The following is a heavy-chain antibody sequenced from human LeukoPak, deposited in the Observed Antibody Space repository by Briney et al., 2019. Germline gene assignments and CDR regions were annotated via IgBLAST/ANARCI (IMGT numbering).Heavy chain of an antibody. CDR2: ISIGGDTR. Sequence: GGSLRLSCAASGFRFSNYEMDWVRQAPGKGLEWVSYISIGGDTRHYADSVKGRFTISRDNAKNSVYLQMNSLRAEDTAVYFCASLWELTMAWGQGTLVTVSS. D-gene: IGHD3-16*01. V-gene: IGHV3-48*03. CDR3: ASLWELTMA. CDR1: GFRFSNYE. J-gene: IGHJ5*02.